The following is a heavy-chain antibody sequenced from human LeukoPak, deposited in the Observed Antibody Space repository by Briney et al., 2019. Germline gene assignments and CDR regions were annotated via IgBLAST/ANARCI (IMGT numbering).Heavy chain of an antibody. CDR2: INGRGGST. J-gene: IGHJ4*02. CDR3: ARDSRHYYDSSGYYGY. D-gene: IGHD3-22*01. V-gene: IGHV3-23*01. Sequence: PGGSLRLSCAASGFTFSNCAMNWVRQAPGKGLEWVSAINGRGGSTYYADSVKGRFTISRDNAKNSLYLQMNSLRAEDTAVYYCARDSRHYYDSSGYYGYWGQGTLVTVSS. CDR1: GFTFSNCA.